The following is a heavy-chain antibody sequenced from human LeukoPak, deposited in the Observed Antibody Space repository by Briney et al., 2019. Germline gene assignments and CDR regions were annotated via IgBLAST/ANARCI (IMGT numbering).Heavy chain of an antibody. V-gene: IGHV3-21*01. Sequence: GGSLRLSCAASGFTFSSYSMNWVRQAPGKVLEWVSSISSSSSYIYYADSVKGRFTISRDYAKNSMSPHMNSLRAEDPAVYYCATFEKYCRSTSCYDYWGQGTLVTVSS. CDR3: ATFEKYCRSTSCYDY. CDR2: ISSSSSYI. J-gene: IGHJ4*02. CDR1: GFTFSSYS. D-gene: IGHD2-2*01.